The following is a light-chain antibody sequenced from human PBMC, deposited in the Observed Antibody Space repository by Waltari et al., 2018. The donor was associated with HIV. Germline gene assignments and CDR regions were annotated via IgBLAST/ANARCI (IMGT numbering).Light chain of an antibody. V-gene: IGLV1-44*01. J-gene: IGLJ2*01. CDR3: AAWDDNLNGPL. CDR2: SDH. Sequence: QSVLTQPPSASGTPGQRVTISCSGSTSTIGSNTVNWYQVRPGTAPKLLIYSDHQRASGVPNRFSGSKSDTSASLAISGLQSEDEAHYYCAAWDDNLNGPLFGGGTKLTVL. CDR1: TSTIGSNT.